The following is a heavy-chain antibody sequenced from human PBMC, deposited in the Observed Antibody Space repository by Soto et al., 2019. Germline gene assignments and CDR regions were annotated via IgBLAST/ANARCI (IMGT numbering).Heavy chain of an antibody. V-gene: IGHV3-23*01. CDR2: IGASGDIT. J-gene: IGHJ4*02. Sequence: GGSLRLSCAASGFSFTNFAMSWVRQAPGKGLEWVAGIGASGDITWYADSVKGRLSISRDNSKNTLYLQLNSLGFEDTAVYYCAKDGFTDRGDDYFDYWGPGTLVTVSS. D-gene: IGHD2-21*02. CDR1: GFSFTNFA. CDR3: AKDGFTDRGDDYFDY.